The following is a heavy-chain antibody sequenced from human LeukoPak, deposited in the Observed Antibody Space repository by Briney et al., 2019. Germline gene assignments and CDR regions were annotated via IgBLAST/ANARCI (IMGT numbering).Heavy chain of an antibody. CDR3: AKGIAAAGFADAFDI. J-gene: IGHJ3*02. CDR2: ISWNSGSI. Sequence: GGSLRLSCAASGFTFDDYAMHWVRQAPGKGLEWVSGISWNSGSIGYADSVKGRFTISRGNAKNSLYLQMNSLRAEDTALYYCAKGIAAAGFADAFDIWGQGTMVTVSS. D-gene: IGHD6-13*01. V-gene: IGHV3-9*01. CDR1: GFTFDDYA.